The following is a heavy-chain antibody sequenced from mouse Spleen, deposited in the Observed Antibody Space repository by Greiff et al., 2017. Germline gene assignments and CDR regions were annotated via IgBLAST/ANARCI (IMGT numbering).Heavy chain of an antibody. CDR2: IYPRSGNT. J-gene: IGHJ4*01. CDR1: GYTFTSYG. D-gene: IGHD2-3*01. CDR3: ARDGYLYYAMDY. V-gene: IGHV1-81*01. Sequence: VKLQESGAELARPGASVKLSCKASGYTFTSYGISWVKQRTGQGLEWIGEIYPRSGNTYYNEKFKGKATLTADKSSSTAYMELRSLTSEDSAVYFCARDGYLYYAMDYWGQGTSVTVSS.